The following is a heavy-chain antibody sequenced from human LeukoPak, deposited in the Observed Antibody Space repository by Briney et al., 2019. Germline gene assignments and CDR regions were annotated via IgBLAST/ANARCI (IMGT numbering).Heavy chain of an antibody. CDR3: AKDGGSVYGSGVSHFDY. J-gene: IGHJ4*02. CDR2: MSSDGSNK. V-gene: IGHV3-30*18. D-gene: IGHD6-19*01. CDR1: GFTFSSYG. Sequence: LPGGSLRLSCAASGFTFSSYGMHWVRQAPGKGLEWVATMSSDGSNKYYADSVKGRFTISRDNSKNTLYLQMNSLRAEDTAVYYCAKDGGSVYGSGVSHFDYWGQGTLVTVSS.